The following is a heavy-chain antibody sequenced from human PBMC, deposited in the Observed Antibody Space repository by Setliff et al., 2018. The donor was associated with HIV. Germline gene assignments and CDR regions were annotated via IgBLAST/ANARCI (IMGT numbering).Heavy chain of an antibody. V-gene: IGHV3-30*03. CDR3: AAQYLRVDDAFDI. CDR2: IQYDGTNK. CDR1: GFAFSTFD. Sequence: PGGSLRLSCDASGFAFSTFDMNWVRQSPGEGLEWVAVIQYDGTNKNYADSVKGRFTISRDISKNTLYLQMNSLTSEDTAVYYCAAQYLRVDDAFDIWGQGTMVTVSS. D-gene: IGHD2-2*01. J-gene: IGHJ3*02.